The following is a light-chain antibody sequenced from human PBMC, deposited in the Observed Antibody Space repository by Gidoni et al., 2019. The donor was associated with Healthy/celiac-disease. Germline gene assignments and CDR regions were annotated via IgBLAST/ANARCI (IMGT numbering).Light chain of an antibody. CDR1: SSDDGGYNY. J-gene: IGLJ2*01. V-gene: IGLV2-11*01. CDR2: DVS. Sequence: QSALTQPRSVSGSPGQSATISCTGTSSDDGGYNYVSWYQQPPGKAPKLMIYDVSKRPSGVPDRFSCSKSGTTASLTISGLQAEDDADYYCCSYAGSYTEVFGGGTKLTVL. CDR3: CSYAGSYTEV.